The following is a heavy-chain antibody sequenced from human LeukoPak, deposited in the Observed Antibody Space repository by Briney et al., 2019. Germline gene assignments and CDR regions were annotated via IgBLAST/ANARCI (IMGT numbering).Heavy chain of an antibody. CDR1: GITFSSYG. J-gene: IGHJ4*02. CDR3: AKDSRGYCSSTSCYI. CDR2: IRYDGSNK. Sequence: GGSLRLSCAASGITFSSYGMHWVRQAPGKGLEWVAFIRYDGSNKYYADSVKGRFTISRDNSKNTLYLQMNSLRAEDTAVYYCAKDSRGYCSSTSCYIWGQGTLVTVSS. D-gene: IGHD2-2*02. V-gene: IGHV3-30*02.